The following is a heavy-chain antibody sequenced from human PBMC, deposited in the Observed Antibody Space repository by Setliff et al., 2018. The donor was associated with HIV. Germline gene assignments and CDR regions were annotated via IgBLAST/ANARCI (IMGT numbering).Heavy chain of an antibody. V-gene: IGHV4-4*07. D-gene: IGHD3-22*01. CDR1: GGSINTYY. J-gene: IGHJ4*02. Sequence: NPSETLSLTCTVSGGSINTYYWSWIRQPAGKGLEWIGRFYTSGSTNYNPSLKSRVTMSVDTSKNQFSLKLSSVTAADTAVYYCAGDRLTYYFDYWGQGILVTVSS. CDR3: AGDRLTYYFDY. CDR2: FYTSGST.